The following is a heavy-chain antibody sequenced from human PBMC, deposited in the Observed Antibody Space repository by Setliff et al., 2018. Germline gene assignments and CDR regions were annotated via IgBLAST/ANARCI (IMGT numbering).Heavy chain of an antibody. Sequence: GASVKVSCKASGGTFSIYTSSWVRQAPGQGLEWMGRIIPIFGTANYAQKFQGRVTITADKSTSTAYMELSSLRSEDTAVYYCAISTIFGVVSPTPDAFDIWGQGTMVTVSS. CDR1: GGTFSIYT. D-gene: IGHD3-3*01. J-gene: IGHJ3*02. V-gene: IGHV1-69*08. CDR2: IIPIFGTA. CDR3: AISTIFGVVSPTPDAFDI.